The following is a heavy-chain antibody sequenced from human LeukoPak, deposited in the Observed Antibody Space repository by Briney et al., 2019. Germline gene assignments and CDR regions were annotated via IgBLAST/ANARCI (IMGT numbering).Heavy chain of an antibody. CDR1: GFTFSSYS. D-gene: IGHD3-10*01. CDR2: ISSSSSYI. CDR3: ARGPRKRVWVRGVDFDY. V-gene: IGHV3-21*01. J-gene: IGHJ4*02. Sequence: GGSLRLSCAAPGFTFSSYSMNWVRQAPGKGLEWVSSISSSSSYIYYADSVTGRFTIARDNAKNSLYLQMNSLRAEDTAVYYCARGPRKRVWVRGVDFDYWGQGTLVTVSS.